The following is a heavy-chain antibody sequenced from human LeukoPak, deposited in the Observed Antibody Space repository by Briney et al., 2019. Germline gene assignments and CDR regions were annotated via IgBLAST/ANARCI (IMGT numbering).Heavy chain of an antibody. J-gene: IGHJ4*02. CDR3: ARGRYFDY. Sequence: GGSLRLSCAASGFTVSSNYMSWVRQAPGKGLEWVSVIYSGGSTYNADSVKGRLTISRHNPKNTLYLQMNSLRAEDTAVYYCARGRYFDYWGQGTLVTVSS. V-gene: IGHV3-53*04. CDR2: IYSGGST. CDR1: GFTVSSNY.